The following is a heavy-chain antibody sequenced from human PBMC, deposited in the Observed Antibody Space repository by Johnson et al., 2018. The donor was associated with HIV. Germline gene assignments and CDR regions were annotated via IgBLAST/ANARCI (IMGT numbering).Heavy chain of an antibody. Sequence: MQLVESGGGLVQPGGSLRLSCAASGFTFSTYAMYWVRQAPGKGLEWVSSISGSAGSTYYADSVKGRFTISRDNSKNTLYLQMNSLRAEDTAVYYCARENSSGYHDAFDIWGQGTMVTVSS. CDR2: ISGSAGST. J-gene: IGHJ3*02. V-gene: IGHV3-23*04. CDR3: ARENSSGYHDAFDI. CDR1: GFTFSTYA. D-gene: IGHD3-22*01.